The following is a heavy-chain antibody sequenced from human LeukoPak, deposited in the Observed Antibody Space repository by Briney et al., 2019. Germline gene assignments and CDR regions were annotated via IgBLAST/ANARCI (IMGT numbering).Heavy chain of an antibody. CDR2: IIPIFGTA. CDR1: GGTFSSYA. V-gene: IGHV1-69*13. CDR3: ARGNLEKSDY. D-gene: IGHD1-1*01. Sequence: GASVKVSCTASGGTFSSYAISWVRQAPGQGLEWMGGIIPIFGTANYAQKFQGRVTITADESTSTAYMELSRLRSDDTAVYYCARGNLEKSDYWGQGTLVTVSS. J-gene: IGHJ4*02.